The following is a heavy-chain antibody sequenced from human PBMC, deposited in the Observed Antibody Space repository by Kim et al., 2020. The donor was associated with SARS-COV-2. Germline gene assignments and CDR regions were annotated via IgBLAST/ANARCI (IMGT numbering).Heavy chain of an antibody. D-gene: IGHD3-10*01. CDR1: NGSVTSGNYY. CDR3: VTQEYASGRYLNWFEP. J-gene: IGHJ5*02. V-gene: IGHV4-61*01. Sequence: SETLSLTCTVSNGSVTSGNYYWTWIRQPPGKGLEWIGRVDKSGSANYNPSLRSRVAISLDTSKNQFSLKLNYMTAADAAVYYCVTQEYASGRYLNWFEP. CDR2: VDKSGSA.